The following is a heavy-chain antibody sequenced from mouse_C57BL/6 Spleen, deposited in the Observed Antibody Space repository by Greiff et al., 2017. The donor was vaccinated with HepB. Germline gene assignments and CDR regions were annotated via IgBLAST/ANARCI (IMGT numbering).Heavy chain of an antibody. CDR1: GYSITSGYY. Sequence: DVQLQESGPGLVKPSQSLSLTCSVTGYSITSGYYWNWIRQFPGNKLEWMGYISYDGSNNYNPSLKNRISITRDTSTNQFFLKLNSVTTEDTATYYCAREGFTTVVARGYFDVWGTGTTVTVSS. CDR2: ISYDGSN. CDR3: AREGFTTVVARGYFDV. J-gene: IGHJ1*03. V-gene: IGHV3-6*01. D-gene: IGHD1-1*01.